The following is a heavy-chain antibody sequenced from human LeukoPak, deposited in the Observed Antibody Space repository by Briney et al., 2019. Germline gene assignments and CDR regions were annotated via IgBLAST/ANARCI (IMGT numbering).Heavy chain of an antibody. J-gene: IGHJ4*02. D-gene: IGHD1-26*01. CDR3: VRDPRGDGSSTFGY. V-gene: IGHV3-74*01. CDR2: INGDGSRR. Sequence: PGGSLRLPCAASGFIFTSHWMFWVRQVPGKGLVWVSRINGDGSRREYADSVKGRFTISRDNAKNTLYLQMNSLSAEDTGLYYCVRDPRGDGSSTFGYWGQGTLVTVS. CDR1: GFIFTSHW.